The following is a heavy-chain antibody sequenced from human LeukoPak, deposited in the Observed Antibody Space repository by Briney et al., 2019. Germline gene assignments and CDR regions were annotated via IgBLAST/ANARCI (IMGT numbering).Heavy chain of an antibody. V-gene: IGHV1-69*01. D-gene: IGHD6-19*01. CDR3: ARARGGWDNFDY. J-gene: IGHJ4*02. CDR1: GGTFSSYA. CDR2: IIPIFGTA. Sequence: SVKGSCKASGGTFSSYATSWVRQAPGQGLEWMGGIIPIFGTANYAQKFQGRVTITADESTSTASMGLSSLRPEDKAVYYCARARGGWDNFDYWGQGTLVIVSS.